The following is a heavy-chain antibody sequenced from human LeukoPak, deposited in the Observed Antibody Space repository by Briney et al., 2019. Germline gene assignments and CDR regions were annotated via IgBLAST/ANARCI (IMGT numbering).Heavy chain of an antibody. J-gene: IGHJ4*02. CDR1: GFTFSSHW. V-gene: IGHV3-74*01. Sequence: GGSLGLSRAASGFTFSSHWMHWVRQAPGKGLVWVSGISSDGSRPRYADSVNGRFTISRDNAKNTLYLQMNSLRAEDTAVYFCVRDGQGSTPLDYWGQGTLVTVSS. D-gene: IGHD1-26*01. CDR2: ISSDGSRP. CDR3: VRDGQGSTPLDY.